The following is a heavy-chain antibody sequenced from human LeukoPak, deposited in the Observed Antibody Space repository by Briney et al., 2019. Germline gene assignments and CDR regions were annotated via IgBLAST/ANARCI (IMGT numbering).Heavy chain of an antibody. V-gene: IGHV3-20*04. CDR1: GFNFDDYG. Sequence: GGSLRLSCAASGFNFDDYGMSWVRQAPGEGLEWVSGINWNGRAIGYADSVKGRFTISRDNAKSSLSLEMSTLRAEDTALYYCARDGRRYYGSGSYFLDWIDPWGQGTLVIVSS. J-gene: IGHJ5*02. CDR3: ARDGRRYYGSGSYFLDWIDP. D-gene: IGHD3-10*01. CDR2: INWNGRAI.